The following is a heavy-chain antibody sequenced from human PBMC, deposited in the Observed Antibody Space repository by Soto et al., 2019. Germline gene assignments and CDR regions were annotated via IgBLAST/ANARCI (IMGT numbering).Heavy chain of an antibody. V-gene: IGHV3-74*01. CDR2: IAPDGTST. CDR1: GINFGDHY. CDR3: ARPQRAVAGRWFDP. J-gene: IGHJ5*02. Sequence: GGSLRLSCEGSGINFGDHYMHWVRQAPGKGLVWVSLIAPDGTSTYYADSVKGRFTISRDNSKNTLYLQMNSLTAEETTVYYWARPQRAVAGRWFDPWGQGTLVTVSS. D-gene: IGHD6-19*01.